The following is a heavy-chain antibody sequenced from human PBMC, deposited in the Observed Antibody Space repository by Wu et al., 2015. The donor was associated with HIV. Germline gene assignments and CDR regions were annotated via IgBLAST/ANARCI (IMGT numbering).Heavy chain of an antibody. J-gene: IGHJ3*02. D-gene: IGHD3-22*01. Sequence: QVQLVQSGAEVKKPGSSVKVSCKASGGTFSSYAISWVRQAPGQGLEWMGGIIPIFGTANYAQKFQGRVTITTDESASTAYMELSSLRSEDTAVYYCASAFLMSYYDSSGYYYVPPAFDIWGQGDNGHRLF. V-gene: IGHV1-69*05. CDR2: IIPIFGTA. CDR1: GGTFSSYA. CDR3: ASAFLMSYYDSSGYYYVPPAFDI.